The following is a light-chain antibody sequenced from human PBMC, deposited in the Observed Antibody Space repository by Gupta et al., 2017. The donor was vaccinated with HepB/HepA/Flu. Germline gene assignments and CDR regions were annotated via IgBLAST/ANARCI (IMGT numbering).Light chain of an antibody. V-gene: IGLV3-21*03. CDR1: NIGSKS. CDR3: QVWDSSSDHVV. J-gene: IGLJ2*01. CDR2: DDS. Sequence: SFVLPPPPSVSVAPGKKARITCGGNNIGSKSVNWYQQKPGQAPVLVVYDDSHRPSGIPERFSGSNSGNTASLTISRVEAGDEADYYCQVWDSSSDHVVFGGGTKLTVL.